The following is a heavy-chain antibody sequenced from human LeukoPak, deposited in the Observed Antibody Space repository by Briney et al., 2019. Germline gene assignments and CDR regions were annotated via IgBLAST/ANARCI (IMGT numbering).Heavy chain of an antibody. CDR2: ISSDSTSI. CDR1: GFTFSSCA. D-gene: IGHD6-19*01. Sequence: GGSLRPSCVASGFTFSSCAMNWVRQAPGKGLEWVSSISSDSTSIHYSDSVKGRFTISRDNARNSLYLQMNNLRAEDTAVYYCASLPWLVRWVYYWGQGTLVTVSS. J-gene: IGHJ4*02. CDR3: ASLPWLVRWVYY. V-gene: IGHV3-21*01.